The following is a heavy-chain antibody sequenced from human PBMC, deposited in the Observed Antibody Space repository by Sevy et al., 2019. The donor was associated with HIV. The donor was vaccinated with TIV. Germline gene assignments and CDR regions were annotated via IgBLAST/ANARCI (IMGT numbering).Heavy chain of an antibody. D-gene: IGHD6-13*01. CDR2: ISSSSSYI. CDR1: GFTFSSYS. J-gene: IGHJ4*02. V-gene: IGHV3-21*01. CDR3: ARVRGSSWYYFDY. Sequence: GGSLRLSCAASGFTFSSYSMNWVRQAPGKGLEWVSSISSSSSYIYYADSVKGRFTISRDNAKNSLYLQINSLRAEDTAVYYCARVRGSSWYYFDYWGQGTLVTVSS.